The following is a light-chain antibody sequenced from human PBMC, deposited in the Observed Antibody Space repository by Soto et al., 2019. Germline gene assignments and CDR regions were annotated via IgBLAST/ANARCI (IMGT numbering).Light chain of an antibody. CDR3: QQYINLPLT. V-gene: IGKV1-33*01. J-gene: IGKJ4*01. Sequence: DLQMTQSPSSLSAAVGDRVTITCQASQDIRKYLNWYQQKPGKAPKLLIYDASNLETGVPSRFSGSGSGTDFTFTISSLQPEDIATYYCQQYINLPLTFGGGTKVEIK. CDR1: QDIRKY. CDR2: DAS.